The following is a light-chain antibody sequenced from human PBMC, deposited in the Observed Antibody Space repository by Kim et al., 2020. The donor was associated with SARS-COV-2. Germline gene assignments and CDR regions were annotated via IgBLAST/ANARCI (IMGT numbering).Light chain of an antibody. CDR3: QQSFSSVV. CDR1: QNIRRY. J-gene: IGKJ4*01. CDR2: DAS. V-gene: IGKV1-39*01. Sequence: DIQMTQSPSSLSASVGDRVTITCRASQNIRRYINWYQQQPGKAPKLLIYDASTLQSGVPSRFRGSGSGTDFSLTISSLQPEDVATYYCQQSFSSVVFGGGTKVDIK.